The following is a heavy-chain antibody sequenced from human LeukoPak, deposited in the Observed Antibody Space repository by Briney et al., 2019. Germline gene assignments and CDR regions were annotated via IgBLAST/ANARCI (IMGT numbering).Heavy chain of an antibody. Sequence: GGVPRRSFAAPGFNLSSYAMSWGRPAPGKGVEWVSAFSGSGGSTYYADSVKGRFTISRDNSKNTLYLQMNSLRAEDTAVYYCALAPLGELSSQYFDYWGQGTLVTVSS. CDR2: FSGSGGST. V-gene: IGHV3-23*01. D-gene: IGHD3-16*02. CDR3: ALAPLGELSSQYFDY. J-gene: IGHJ4*02. CDR1: GFNLSSYA.